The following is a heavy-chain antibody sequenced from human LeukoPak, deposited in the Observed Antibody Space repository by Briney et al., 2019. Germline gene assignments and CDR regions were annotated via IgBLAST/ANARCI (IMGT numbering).Heavy chain of an antibody. V-gene: IGHV3-21*01. CDR2: ITSSSVGI. J-gene: IGHJ6*04. Sequence: GGSLRLSCAASGFTFSSCMNWVRQAPGKGLEWVSSITSSSVGIYYADSVKGRFTISRDNAKNSLYLQMNSLRAEDTAVYYCAELGITMIGGVWGKGTTVTISS. D-gene: IGHD3-10*02. CDR3: AELGITMIGGV. CDR1: GFTFSSC.